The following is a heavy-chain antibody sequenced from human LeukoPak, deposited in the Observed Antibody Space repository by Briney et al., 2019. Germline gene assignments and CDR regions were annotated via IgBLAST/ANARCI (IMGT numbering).Heavy chain of an antibody. CDR2: IIPIFGTA. Sequence: SVKVSCKASGGTFSSYAISWVRQAPGQGLEWMGRIIPIFGTANYAQKFQGRVTITTDESTSTAYMELSSLRSEDTAVYYRASLRYYGSGSYSADYWGQGTLVTVSS. D-gene: IGHD3-10*01. V-gene: IGHV1-69*05. CDR3: ASLRYYGSGSYSADY. CDR1: GGTFSSYA. J-gene: IGHJ4*02.